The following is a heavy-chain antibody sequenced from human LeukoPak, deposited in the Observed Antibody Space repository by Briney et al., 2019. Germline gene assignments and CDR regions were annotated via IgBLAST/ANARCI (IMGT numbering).Heavy chain of an antibody. V-gene: IGHV3-30*04. CDR1: GFTFSSYA. J-gene: IGHJ4*02. CDR2: ISYDGSNK. CDR3: ARDARVGAITEGFDY. Sequence: GGSLRLSCAASGFTFSSYAMHWVRQAPGKGLEWVAVISYDGSNKYYADSVKGRFTISRDNSKNTLYLQMNSLRAEDTAVYYCARDARVGAITEGFDYWGQGTLVTVSS. D-gene: IGHD1-26*01.